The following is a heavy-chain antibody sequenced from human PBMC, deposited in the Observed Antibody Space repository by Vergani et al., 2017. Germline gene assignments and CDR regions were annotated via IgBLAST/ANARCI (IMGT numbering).Heavy chain of an antibody. V-gene: IGHV3-21*01. J-gene: IGHJ3*02. Sequence: EVQLVESGGGLVKPGGSLRLSCAASGFTFSSYSMNWVRQAPGKGLEWVSSISSSSSYIYYADSVKGRFTISRDNAKNSLYLQMNILRAEDTAVYYCARVRSSGWLDAFDIWGQGTMVTVSS. CDR1: GFTFSSYS. CDR2: ISSSSSYI. CDR3: ARVRSSGWLDAFDI. D-gene: IGHD6-19*01.